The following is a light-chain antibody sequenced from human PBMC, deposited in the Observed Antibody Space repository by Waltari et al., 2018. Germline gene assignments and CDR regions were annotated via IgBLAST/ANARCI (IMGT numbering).Light chain of an antibody. CDR1: QNINTW. V-gene: IGKV1-5*03. CDR2: KAS. CDR3: LQYNGSPRT. Sequence: DIQMTQSPSPLSASVGDRVTITCRASQNINTWLAWHQQKPGKAPKLLIYKASSLESGVPSRFSGSGSGTEFTLTISSLQPDDFATYYCLQYNGSPRTFGQGTKVEVK. J-gene: IGKJ1*01.